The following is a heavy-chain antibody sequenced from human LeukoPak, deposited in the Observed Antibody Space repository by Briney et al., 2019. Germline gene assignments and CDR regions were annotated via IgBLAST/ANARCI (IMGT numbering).Heavy chain of an antibody. V-gene: IGHV1-18*01. J-gene: IGHJ4*02. D-gene: IGHD3-22*01. CDR3: AREGAPTYYYDSSGYYYPFDY. CDR1: GYTFTIYG. Sequence: GASVKVSFKASGYTFTIYGISWVRQAPGQGLEWMGWISAYNGNTNYAQKPQGRVTMTTDTSTSTAYMELRSLRSDDTAVYYCAREGAPTYYYDSSGYYYPFDYWGQGTLVTVSS. CDR2: ISAYNGNT.